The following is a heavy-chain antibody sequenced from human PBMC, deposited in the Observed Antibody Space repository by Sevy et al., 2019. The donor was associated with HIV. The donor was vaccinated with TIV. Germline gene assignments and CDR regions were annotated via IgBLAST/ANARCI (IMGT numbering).Heavy chain of an antibody. V-gene: IGHV3-11*01. Sequence: GGSLRLSCAASGFTFSDYYMSWIRQAPGKGLEWVSYISSSGSTIYYADSVNGRYTISRDNAKNSLYLQMNSLRAEDTAVYYCARRYCTNGVCFFTFDYWGQGTLVTVSS. J-gene: IGHJ4*02. CDR1: GFTFSDYY. CDR2: ISSSGSTI. CDR3: ARRYCTNGVCFFTFDY. D-gene: IGHD2-8*01.